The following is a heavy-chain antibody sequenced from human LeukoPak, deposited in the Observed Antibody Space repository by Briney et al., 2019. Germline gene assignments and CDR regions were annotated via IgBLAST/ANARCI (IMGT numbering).Heavy chain of an antibody. CDR2: IIPIFGTA. J-gene: IGHJ4*02. D-gene: IGHD3-10*01. V-gene: IGHV1-69*06. Sequence: SVKVSCKASGGTVTSYAISWVRQAPGQGLEWMGGIIPIFGTANYAQKLQGRVTITADKSTSTAFMELSSLRSEDTAVYYCATPPGTYVQGTSFDYWGQGTLVTVS. CDR3: ATPPGTYVQGTSFDY. CDR1: GGTVTSYA.